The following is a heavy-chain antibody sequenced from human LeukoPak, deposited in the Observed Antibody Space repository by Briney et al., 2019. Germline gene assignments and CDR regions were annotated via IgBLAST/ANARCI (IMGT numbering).Heavy chain of an antibody. CDR2: INPSDDST. CDR1: GYTFNSSY. D-gene: IGHD3-22*01. J-gene: IGHJ4*02. V-gene: IGHV1-46*02. Sequence: ASVKVSCKASGYTFNSSYMHWVRQAPGQGLEWMGIINPSDDSTRYAQKFQGRVTMTKDASTNTVYMHLSSLSSDDTAVYYCARAYYESSAYRHAVYFDYWGQGTLVTVSS. CDR3: ARAYYESSAYRHAVYFDY.